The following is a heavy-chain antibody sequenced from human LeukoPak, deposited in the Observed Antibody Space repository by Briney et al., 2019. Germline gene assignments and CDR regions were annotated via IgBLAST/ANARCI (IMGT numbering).Heavy chain of an antibody. CDR1: GFTFSSYA. D-gene: IGHD2/OR15-2a*01. CDR3: ARDNRLDY. V-gene: IGHV3-30-3*01. J-gene: IGHJ4*02. CDR2: ISYDGSNK. Sequence: GRSLRLSCAASGFTFSSYAMHWVRQAPGKGLEWVAVISYDGSNKYYADSVKGRFTISRDNSKNTLYLQMNSLRAEDTAVYYCARDNRLDYWGQGALVTVSS.